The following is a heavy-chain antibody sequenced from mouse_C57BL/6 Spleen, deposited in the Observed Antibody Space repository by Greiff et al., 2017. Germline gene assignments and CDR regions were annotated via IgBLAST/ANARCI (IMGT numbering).Heavy chain of an antibody. Sequence: VQLQQSGPELVKPGASVKISCKASGYTFTDYYMNWVKQSHGKSLEWIGDINPNNGGTSYNQKFKGKATLTVDKSSSTAYMELRSLTSEDSAVYYCAREKDGSSAWFAYWGQGTLVTVSA. D-gene: IGHD1-1*01. CDR3: AREKDGSSAWFAY. J-gene: IGHJ3*01. CDR2: INPNNGGT. CDR1: GYTFTDYY. V-gene: IGHV1-26*01.